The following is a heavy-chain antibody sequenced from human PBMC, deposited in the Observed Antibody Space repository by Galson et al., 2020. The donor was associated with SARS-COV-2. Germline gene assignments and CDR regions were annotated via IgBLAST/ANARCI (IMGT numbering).Heavy chain of an antibody. Sequence: SCAASGFTFSDYYMSWIRQAPGKGLEWVSYISSSGSTIYYADSVKGRFTISRDNAKNSLYLQMNSLRAEDTAVYYCARDYSSITIFGVVTKYGMDVWGQGTTVTVSS. CDR1: GFTFSDYY. CDR3: ARDYSSITIFGVVTKYGMDV. D-gene: IGHD3-3*01. CDR2: ISSSGSTI. V-gene: IGHV3-11*01. J-gene: IGHJ6*02.